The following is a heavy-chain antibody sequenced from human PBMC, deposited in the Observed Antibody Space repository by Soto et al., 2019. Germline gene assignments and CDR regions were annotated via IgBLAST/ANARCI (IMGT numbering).Heavy chain of an antibody. J-gene: IGHJ6*02. Sequence: KPSETLSLTCAVYGGSFSGYYWSWIRQPPGKGLEWIGEINHSGSTNYNPSLKSRVTISIDTSKNQFSLKLSSVTAADTAVYYCARGFQGYYYYYGMDVWGQGTTVTVSS. CDR3: ARGFQGYYYYYGMDV. CDR1: GGSFSGYY. V-gene: IGHV4-34*01. CDR2: INHSGST.